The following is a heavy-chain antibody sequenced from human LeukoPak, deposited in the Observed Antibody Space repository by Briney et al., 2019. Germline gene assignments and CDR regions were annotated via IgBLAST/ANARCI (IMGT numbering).Heavy chain of an antibody. CDR2: IIPILGIA. CDR1: GGTFSSYA. D-gene: IGHD4-17*01. J-gene: IGHJ6*02. V-gene: IGHV1-69*04. Sequence: GASVKVSCKASGGTFSSYAISWVRQAPGQGLEWMGRIIPILGIANYAQKFQGRVTITADKSTSTAYMKVRSLISEDTAVYYCARGLQSTVTTLFSGPYYYYYYGMDVWGQGTTVTVSS. CDR3: ARGLQSTVTTLFSGPYYYYYYGMDV.